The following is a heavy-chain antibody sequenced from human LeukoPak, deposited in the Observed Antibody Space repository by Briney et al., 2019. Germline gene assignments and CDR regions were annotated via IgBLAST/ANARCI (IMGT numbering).Heavy chain of an antibody. D-gene: IGHD3-10*01. J-gene: IGHJ4*02. CDR2: IFSGGRT. V-gene: IGHV3-66*01. Sequence: GGSLRLSCVASGFSVSTKYMSWVRQAPGKGLEWVSVIFSGGRTDYTDSVKGRFTISRDDSMNTLYLQMNSLRVEDTAMYYCARERGSEFDFWGQGPLVTVSS. CDR1: GFSVSTKY. CDR3: ARERGSEFDF.